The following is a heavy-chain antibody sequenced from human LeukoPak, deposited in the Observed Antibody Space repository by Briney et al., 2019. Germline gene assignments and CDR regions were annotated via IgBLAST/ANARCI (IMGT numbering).Heavy chain of an antibody. D-gene: IGHD5-12*01. CDR3: AKDPTYHSGSYFDS. J-gene: IGHJ4*02. CDR1: GFTFSSNA. CDR2: ISGSAGET. Sequence: GGSLRLSCAASGFTFSSNAMNWVRQAPGKGLEWASTISGSAGETYYADSLKGRFTISRDNSKNTLYLQMNNLIAEDTAVYYCAKDPTYHSGSYFDSWGQGTLVTVSS. V-gene: IGHV3-23*01.